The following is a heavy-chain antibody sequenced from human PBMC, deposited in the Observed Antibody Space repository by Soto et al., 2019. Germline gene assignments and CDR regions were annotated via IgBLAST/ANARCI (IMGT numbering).Heavy chain of an antibody. CDR1: GYTFTTYD. V-gene: IGHV1-8*01. D-gene: IGHD5-18*01. CDR3: AREKVEIQLWLRRDYGMDV. Sequence: ASVKVSCKAFGYTFTTYDINWVRQATGQGLEWMGWMNPNSGNTKYAQKFQGRVTMTRDTSTSTAYMELRSLRSDDTAVYYCAREKVEIQLWLRRDYGMDVWGQGTTVTVSS. CDR2: MNPNSGNT. J-gene: IGHJ6*02.